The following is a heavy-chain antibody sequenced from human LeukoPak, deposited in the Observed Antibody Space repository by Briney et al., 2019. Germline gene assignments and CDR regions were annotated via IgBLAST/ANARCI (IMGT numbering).Heavy chain of an antibody. CDR3: AKDRRGTTVTVYFDY. CDR2: ISSDGSVT. Sequence: GGSLRLSCAVSGFSFTNYWMHWVRQDPGKGLVWVSYISSDGSVTKYADSVKGRFTISRDNAVNTLYLQMNSLRAEDTAVYYCAKDRRGTTVTVYFDYWGQGTLVTVSS. D-gene: IGHD4-17*01. V-gene: IGHV3-74*03. J-gene: IGHJ4*02. CDR1: GFSFTNYW.